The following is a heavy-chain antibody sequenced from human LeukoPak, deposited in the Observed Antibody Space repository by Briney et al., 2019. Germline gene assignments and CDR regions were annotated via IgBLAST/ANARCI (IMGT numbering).Heavy chain of an antibody. Sequence: GGSLRLSCAASGFTFRSYAMHWVRQAPAKGLEWVAGISYDGSNKYYADSVKGRFTISRDNSKNTLYLQMNSLRAEDTDVYYCARDYGYYYGSESYYIPDWGQGTLVSVSS. J-gene: IGHJ4*02. D-gene: IGHD3-10*01. V-gene: IGHV3-30-3*01. CDR3: ARDYGYYYGSESYYIPD. CDR1: GFTFRSYA. CDR2: ISYDGSNK.